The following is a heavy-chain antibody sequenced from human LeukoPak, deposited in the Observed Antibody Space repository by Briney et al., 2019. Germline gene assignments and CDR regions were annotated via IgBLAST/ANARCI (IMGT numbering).Heavy chain of an antibody. V-gene: IGHV3-21*01. Sequence: GGSLRLSCAASGFTFSSYTMNWVRQAPGKGLEWVSSINDGPYIFYADSVKGRFTISRDNSKNTLYLQMNSLRAEDTTVYYCARGGIGWYFDYWGQGTLVTVSS. CDR1: GFTFSSYT. CDR3: ARGGIGWYFDY. D-gene: IGHD3-16*01. CDR2: INDGPYI. J-gene: IGHJ4*02.